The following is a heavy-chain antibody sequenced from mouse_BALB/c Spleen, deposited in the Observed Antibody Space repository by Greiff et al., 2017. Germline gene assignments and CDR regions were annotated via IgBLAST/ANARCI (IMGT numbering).Heavy chain of an antibody. Sequence: EVMLVESGGGLVKPGGSLKLSCAASGFTFSDYYMYWVRQTPEKRLEWVATISDGGSYTYYPDSVKGRFTISRDNAKNNLYLQMSSLKSEDTAMYYCARGGKGYFDVWGAGTTVTVSS. CDR1: GFTFSDYY. V-gene: IGHV5-4*02. J-gene: IGHJ1*01. CDR3: ARGGKGYFDV. D-gene: IGHD1-1*02. CDR2: ISDGGSYT.